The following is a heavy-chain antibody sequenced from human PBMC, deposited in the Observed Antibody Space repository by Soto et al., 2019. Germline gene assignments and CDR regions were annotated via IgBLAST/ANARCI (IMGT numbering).Heavy chain of an antibody. CDR3: TRVSPDCSDGSCYPLN. D-gene: IGHD2-15*01. V-gene: IGHV3-49*03. Sequence: GGSMRLSCMASGLTFRDFSMSWFRKATGKGLQWVSFIRSNIYDGTTEYAASVKGRFTISRDDSQSIAYLQMNSLNTGDTGVYYCTRVSPDCSDGSCYPLNWGQGTLVTVSS. CDR1: GLTFRDFS. J-gene: IGHJ4*02. CDR2: IRSNIYDGTT.